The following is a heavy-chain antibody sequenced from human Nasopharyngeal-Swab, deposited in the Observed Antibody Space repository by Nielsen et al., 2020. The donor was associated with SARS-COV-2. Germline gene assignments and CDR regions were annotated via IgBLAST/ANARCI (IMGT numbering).Heavy chain of an antibody. J-gene: IGHJ4*02. CDR2: ITVSGDAT. CDR3: APDPNWGIDY. D-gene: IGHD7-27*01. Sequence: GGALRLSWAASGFTFNSYVMIWVRQAPGEGLEWVSYITVSGDATNYAESVKGRFTISRDNSKNLLYLQMNSLRVEDTATYYCAPDPNWGIDYWGQGTLVTVSS. V-gene: IGHV3-23*01. CDR1: GFTFNSYV.